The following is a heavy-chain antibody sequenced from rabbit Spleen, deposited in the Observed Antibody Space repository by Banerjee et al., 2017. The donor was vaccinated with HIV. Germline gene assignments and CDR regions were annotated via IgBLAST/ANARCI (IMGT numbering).Heavy chain of an antibody. V-gene: IGHV1S45*01. CDR2: IAGSSSGFT. CDR3: ARDGYSGGWGIILYYFNL. Sequence: QEQLEESGGDLVKPGASLTLTCTASGFSFSSSDYMCWVRQAPGKGLEWISCIAGSSSGFTYSASWAKGRFTISKTSSTTVTLQMTSLTVADTATYFCARDGYSGGWGIILYYFNLWGPGTLVTVS. D-gene: IGHD4-1*01. CDR1: GFSFSSSDY. J-gene: IGHJ4*01.